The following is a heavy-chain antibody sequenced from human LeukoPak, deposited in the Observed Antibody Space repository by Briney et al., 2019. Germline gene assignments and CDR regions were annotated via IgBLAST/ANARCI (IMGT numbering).Heavy chain of an antibody. D-gene: IGHD3-10*01. J-gene: IGHJ4*02. Sequence: GGSLRLSCAASGFTFSSYNMNWVRQAPGKGLEWVSGISPSGDIAYYADSVKGRFTISRDNSKNTLYLEVISLTAEDTAVYYCAKDDAWLRFGEWSQGTLVTVSS. CDR2: ISPSGDIA. V-gene: IGHV3-23*01. CDR3: AKDDAWLRFGE. CDR1: GFTFSSYN.